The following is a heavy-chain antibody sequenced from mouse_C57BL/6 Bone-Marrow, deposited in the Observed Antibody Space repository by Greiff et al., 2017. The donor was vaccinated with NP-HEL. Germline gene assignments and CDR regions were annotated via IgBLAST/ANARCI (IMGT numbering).Heavy chain of an antibody. CDR1: GFNIKDDY. Sequence: VQLKQSGAELVRPGASVKLSCTASGFNIKDDYMHWVKQRPEQGLEWIGWIDPENGDTEYASKFQGTATITADTSSNTAYLQLSSLTAEDTAGYYCTTATVVEGYAMDDWGQGTSVTVSS. J-gene: IGHJ4*01. D-gene: IGHD1-1*01. CDR3: TTATVVEGYAMDD. CDR2: IDPENGDT. V-gene: IGHV14-4*01.